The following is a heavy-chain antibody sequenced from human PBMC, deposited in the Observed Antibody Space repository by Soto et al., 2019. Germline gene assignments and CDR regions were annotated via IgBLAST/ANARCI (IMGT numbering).Heavy chain of an antibody. D-gene: IGHD6-13*01. CDR1: GFTVSSNS. Sequence: TGGSLRLSCAVSGFTVSSNSITWVRQAPGQGLEWVSVLHSDVSTYYVDSVKGRFVISRDNSKNTVYLQMNSQRAEDTAIYYCARELGGSWYSWFDPWGQGTLVTVSS. J-gene: IGHJ5*02. V-gene: IGHV3-53*01. CDR2: LHSDVST. CDR3: ARELGGSWYSWFDP.